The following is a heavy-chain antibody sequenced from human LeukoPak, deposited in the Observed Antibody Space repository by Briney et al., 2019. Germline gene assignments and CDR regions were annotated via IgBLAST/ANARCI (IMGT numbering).Heavy chain of an antibody. Sequence: PGGSLRLSCAASGFTFRSNWMHWVRQAPGEGLVWVSRIRPDGSGSNYADSVKGRFTISRDNAKNTLYLQMNGLRAEDTAIYYCTRGRSGANPNALDIWGQGTMVTVSS. CDR1: GFTFRSNW. CDR3: TRGRSGANPNALDI. V-gene: IGHV3-74*01. J-gene: IGHJ3*02. CDR2: IRPDGSGS. D-gene: IGHD3-10*01.